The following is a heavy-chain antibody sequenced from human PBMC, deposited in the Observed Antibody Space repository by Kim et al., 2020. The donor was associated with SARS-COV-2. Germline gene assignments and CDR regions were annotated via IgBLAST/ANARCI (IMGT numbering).Heavy chain of an antibody. CDR3: ARESIVFKTFQH. V-gene: IGHV4-61*02. J-gene: IGHJ1*01. D-gene: IGHD2-15*01. Sequence: SETLSLTCTVSGESVSHGSFYWHWIRQPAGRGLEWIGRVFATGSTNYNPSLKSRVSISVDTSKNQFSLKLNSVTAADTAVYYCARESIVFKTFQHWGPGTLVTASA. CDR1: GESVSHGSFY. CDR2: VFATGST.